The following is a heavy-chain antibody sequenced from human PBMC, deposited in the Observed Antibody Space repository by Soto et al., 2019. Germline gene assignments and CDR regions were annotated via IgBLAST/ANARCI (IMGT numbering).Heavy chain of an antibody. V-gene: IGHV3-48*02. CDR3: ARVAWGMIVGYCDY. CDR2: IDRSSGTI. Sequence: EVQLVESGGDVVQPGGSRRLSCVASGFTFSSYDMNWVRQAPGKWLEWVAYIDRSSGTILYADSVKGRFTTSRDNAKNSRYLQMNSLRDDDAALYYCARVAWGMIVGYCDYWGQGTVVSVAS. CDR1: GFTFSSYD. D-gene: IGHD3-22*01. J-gene: IGHJ4*02.